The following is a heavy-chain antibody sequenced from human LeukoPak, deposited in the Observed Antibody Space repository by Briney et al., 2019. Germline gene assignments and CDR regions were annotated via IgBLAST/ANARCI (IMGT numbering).Heavy chain of an antibody. Sequence: PGGSLRLSCAASGLTFSDYYMTWIRPAPGRGLEWVSSISGTGTTIYSADSVRGRFTVSRDNARNSLFLHMNSLRAEDTAVYYCAVQITMIVVVPYFDYWGQGTLVTVSS. CDR3: AVQITMIVVVPYFDY. V-gene: IGHV3-11*04. D-gene: IGHD3-22*01. CDR2: ISGTGTTI. CDR1: GLTFSDYY. J-gene: IGHJ4*02.